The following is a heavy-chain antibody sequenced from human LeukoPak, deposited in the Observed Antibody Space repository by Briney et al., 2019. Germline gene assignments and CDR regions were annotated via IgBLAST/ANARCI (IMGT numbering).Heavy chain of an antibody. CDR3: AKHRGFYFYYVMDV. J-gene: IGHJ6*02. CDR2: ISGSGDLT. V-gene: IGHV3-23*01. CDR1: GFIVSSHY. D-gene: IGHD1-26*01. Sequence: PGGSLRLSCAASGFIVSSHYISWVRQAPGKGLEWVSAISGSGDLTHYADSVKGRFTISRDNSKNTLYLQMNSLRAEDTAVYYCAKHRGFYFYYVMDVWGQGTTVTVSS.